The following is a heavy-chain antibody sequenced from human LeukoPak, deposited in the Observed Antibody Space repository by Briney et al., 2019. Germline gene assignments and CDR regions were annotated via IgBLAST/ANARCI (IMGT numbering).Heavy chain of an antibody. CDR1: GASISSYY. CDR2: IYYSGTT. V-gene: IGHV4-59*01. Sequence: PSETLSLTCTVSGASISSYYWSWIRRPPGRGLEWIGYIYYSGTTKYNPSLKSRVTISVDTSKNQFSLNLSSVTAADTAVYYWATGKPQRYTSGWYVKWLDPWGQGTLVTVSS. D-gene: IGHD6-19*01. CDR3: ATGKPQRYTSGWYVKWLDP. J-gene: IGHJ5*02.